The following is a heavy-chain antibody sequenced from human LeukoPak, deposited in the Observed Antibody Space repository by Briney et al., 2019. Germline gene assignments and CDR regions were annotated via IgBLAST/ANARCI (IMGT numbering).Heavy chain of an antibody. D-gene: IGHD6-19*01. V-gene: IGHV3-23*01. J-gene: IGHJ4*02. CDR3: AKASPQYSSGWWGDY. CDR1: GFTFSSYA. Sequence: GGSLRLSCAASGFTFSSYAMSRVRQAPGEGLEWVSAISGSGGSTYYADSVKGRFTISRDNSKNTLYLQMNSLRAEDTAVYYCAKASPQYSSGWWGDYWGQGTLVTVSS. CDR2: ISGSGGST.